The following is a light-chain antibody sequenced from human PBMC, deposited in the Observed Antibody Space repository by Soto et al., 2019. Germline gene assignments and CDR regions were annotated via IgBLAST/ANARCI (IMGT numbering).Light chain of an antibody. V-gene: IGLV1-44*01. J-gene: IGLJ1*01. CDR3: AAWDNSLNGYV. CDR2: SDN. Sequence: QSALTQPPSASGTPGQRVAISCSGASSNIGNTRANWYRQLPGSAPKLLIYSDNQRPSGVPDRFSGFKSGTSASLAISGLQSEDEADYYCAAWDNSLNGYVFGTGTKVTV. CDR1: SSNIGNTR.